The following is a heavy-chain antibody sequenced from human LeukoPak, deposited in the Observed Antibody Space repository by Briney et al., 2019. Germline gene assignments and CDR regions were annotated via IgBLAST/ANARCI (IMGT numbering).Heavy chain of an antibody. Sequence: SETLSLTCAVYGGSFSGYYWSWIRQPPGKGLEWIGEINHSGSTNYNPSLKSRVTISVDTSKNQFSLKLSSVTAADTAVYYCARESLNCGGDCYSGYYYYYGMDVWGQGTTVTVSS. D-gene: IGHD2-21*02. CDR1: GGSFSGYY. V-gene: IGHV4-34*01. CDR2: INHSGST. J-gene: IGHJ6*02. CDR3: ARESLNCGGDCYSGYYYYYGMDV.